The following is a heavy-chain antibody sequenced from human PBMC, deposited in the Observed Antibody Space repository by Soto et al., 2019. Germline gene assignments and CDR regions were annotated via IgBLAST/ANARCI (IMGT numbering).Heavy chain of an antibody. CDR2: IYYSGST. D-gene: IGHD2-15*01. Sequence: PSETLSLTCTVSGGSVSSRSYYWSWIRQPPAKGLEWMGYIYYSGSTNYNPSLRSRVTISVDTSKNQFSLKLSSVTAADTAVYYCARDKLSFTVVTPCVTWGQATPVTVSS. V-gene: IGHV4-61*01. J-gene: IGHJ4*02. CDR1: GGSVSSRSYY. CDR3: ARDKLSFTVVTPCVT.